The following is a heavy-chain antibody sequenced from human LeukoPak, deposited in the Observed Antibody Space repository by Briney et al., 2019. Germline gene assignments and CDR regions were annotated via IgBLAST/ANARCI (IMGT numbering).Heavy chain of an antibody. CDR2: IYAGGGT. CDR1: GFTFSSSF. V-gene: IGHV3-53*01. J-gene: IGHJ6*02. D-gene: IGHD2-15*01. CDR3: AREPSDIALDV. Sequence: GGSLRLSCAASGFTFSSSFMNWVRQAPGKGLEWVSVIYAGGGTSCADSVKGRFTISRDNSKNTLYLQMNSLRAEDTAVYYCAREPSDIALDVWGQGTTVTVSS.